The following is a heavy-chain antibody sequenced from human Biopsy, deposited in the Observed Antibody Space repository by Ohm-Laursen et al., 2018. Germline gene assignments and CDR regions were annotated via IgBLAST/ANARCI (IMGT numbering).Heavy chain of an antibody. CDR2: INHSGST. D-gene: IGHD2/OR15-2a*01. J-gene: IGHJ6*02. CDR3: ARATNSTGWPYYYFYGMDV. V-gene: IGHV4-34*01. CDR1: GTSFNDYS. Sequence: GTLSLTCAVFGTSFNDYSWTWIRQTPGKGLEWIGEINHSGSTNYKPSLDSRVAISVDTSKNQFSLRLNSVTAADTAVYYCARATNSTGWPYYYFYGMDVWGQGTTVTVSS.